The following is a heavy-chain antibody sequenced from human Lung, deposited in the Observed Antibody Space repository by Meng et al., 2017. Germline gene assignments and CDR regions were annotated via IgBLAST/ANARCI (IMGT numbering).Heavy chain of an antibody. Sequence: QLVESGGGLVKPGGSLRLSCEGSGFTFSNANMTWVRQVPGKKLEWVGRINSKTDGETIDYAAPVKGRFTISRDDSKNTVYLQMNSLKTEDTAVYYCSGHIDYWGQGTLVTVSS. CDR1: GFTFSNAN. CDR2: INSKTDGETI. J-gene: IGHJ4*02. D-gene: IGHD5-12*01. V-gene: IGHV3-15*01. CDR3: SGHIDY.